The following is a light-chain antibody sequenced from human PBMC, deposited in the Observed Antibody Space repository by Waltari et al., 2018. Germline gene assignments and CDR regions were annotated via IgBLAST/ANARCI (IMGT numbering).Light chain of an antibody. J-gene: IGLJ2*01. CDR2: SNG. V-gene: IGLV1-44*01. CDR1: YSNIGSNI. Sequence: QSVLTQPPSASGTPGQRVSISCSGSYSNIGSNIVTWYQQLPGTAPKLLIYSNGYRPSGVPDRFSGSKSGTSASLAISGLQSEDGAEYYCATWDDRLTGVVFGGGTRVTVL. CDR3: ATWDDRLTGVV.